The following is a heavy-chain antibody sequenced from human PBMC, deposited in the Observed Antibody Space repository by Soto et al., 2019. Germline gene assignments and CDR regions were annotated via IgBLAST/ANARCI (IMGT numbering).Heavy chain of an antibody. CDR2: INIDGST. V-gene: IGHV3-23*01. CDR1: GFTFSRFA. CDR3: AKNYYLDN. J-gene: IGHJ4*02. Sequence: GGSLRLSCSASGFTFSRFAMTWVRQGPGKGPEWVSSINIDGSTYYADSVKGRFTISRDDSKNTLFLQMNSLRTEDTAIYYCAKNYYLDNWGQGTLVTVSS.